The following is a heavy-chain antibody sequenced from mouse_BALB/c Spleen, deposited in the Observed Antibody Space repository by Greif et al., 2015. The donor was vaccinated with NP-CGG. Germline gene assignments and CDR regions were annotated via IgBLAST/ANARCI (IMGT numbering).Heavy chain of an antibody. V-gene: IGHV5-17*02. Sequence: EVMLVESGGGLVQPGGSRKLSCAASGFTFSSFGMHWVRQAPEKGLEWVAYISSGSSTIYYADTVKGRSTISRDNPKNTLFLQMTSLRSEDTAMYYCARYDYYFDYWGQGTTLTVSS. CDR3: ARYDYYFDY. J-gene: IGHJ2*01. CDR2: ISSGSSTI. D-gene: IGHD2-4*01. CDR1: GFTFSSFG.